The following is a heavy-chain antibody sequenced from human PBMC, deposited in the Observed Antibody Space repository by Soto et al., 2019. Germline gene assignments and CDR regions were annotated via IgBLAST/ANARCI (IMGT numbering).Heavy chain of an antibody. V-gene: IGHV3-15*01. J-gene: IGHJ4*02. CDR1: GFTFSNVW. D-gene: IGHD6-19*01. CDR3: ARLKDGSGWSFDY. Sequence: GGSLRLSCAASGFTFSNVWLSWVRQGPGKGLEWLGRIKSRTENETTDYASPARGRFIISRDDSKNMLYLQLNSLKSDDTAVYYCARLKDGSGWSFDYWGQGALVTVSS. CDR2: IKSRTENETT.